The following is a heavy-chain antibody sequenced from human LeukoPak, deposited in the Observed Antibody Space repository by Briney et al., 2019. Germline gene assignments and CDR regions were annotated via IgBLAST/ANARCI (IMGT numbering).Heavy chain of an antibody. CDR1: GYSISSGYY. CDR2: IYHSGVT. V-gene: IGHV4-38-2*02. CDR3: ARALDYGDYVHYYYMDV. J-gene: IGHJ6*03. Sequence: SETLSLTCTVSGYSISSGYYWGWIRQPPGKGLEWIGIIYHSGVTHYNPSLRSRVTISVDTSKNQFSLKLSSVTVADTAVYYCARALDYGDYVHYYYMDVWGKGTTVTVSS. D-gene: IGHD4-17*01.